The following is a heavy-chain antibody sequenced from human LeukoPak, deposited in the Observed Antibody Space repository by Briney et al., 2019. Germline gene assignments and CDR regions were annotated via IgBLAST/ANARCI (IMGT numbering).Heavy chain of an antibody. CDR2: INPNSGGT. Sequence: ASVTVSCKASAYTFTDYYMHALRQAPGQGLEWMGWINPNSGGTNYAQKFQGRVTMTRDTSISTAYMELSRLRSDDTAVYYWARGLAEQLVRYCYYCYGMDVWGQGTTVTVSS. CDR1: AYTFTDYY. D-gene: IGHD6-6*01. CDR3: ARGLAEQLVRYCYYCYGMDV. J-gene: IGHJ6*02. V-gene: IGHV1-2*02.